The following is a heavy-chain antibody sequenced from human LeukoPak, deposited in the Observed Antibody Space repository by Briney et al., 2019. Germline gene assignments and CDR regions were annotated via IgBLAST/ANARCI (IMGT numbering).Heavy chain of an antibody. Sequence: SETLSLTCTVSGYSISSGYYWGWIRQPPGKGLGWIGSIYHSGSTYYNPSLKSRVTISVDTSKNQFSLKLSSVTAADTAVYYCAGGGSSSWYRRGEYSSWGQGTLVTVSS. V-gene: IGHV4-38-2*02. CDR2: IYHSGST. D-gene: IGHD6-13*01. CDR3: AGGGSSSWYRRGEYSS. J-gene: IGHJ5*02. CDR1: GYSISSGYY.